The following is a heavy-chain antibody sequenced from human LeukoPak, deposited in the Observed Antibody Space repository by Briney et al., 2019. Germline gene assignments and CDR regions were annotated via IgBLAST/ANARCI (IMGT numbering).Heavy chain of an antibody. CDR2: IYSGGST. J-gene: IGHJ4*02. V-gene: IGHV3-66*01. D-gene: IGHD5-24*01. Sequence: PGGSLRLSCAASGFTVSSNYMSWVRQAPGKGLEWVSVIYSGGSTYYADSVKGRFTISRDNSKNTLYLQMNSLRAGDTAVCFCVRDSGDGYNWGYFDNWGQGTLVTVSS. CDR1: GFTVSSNY. CDR3: VRDSGDGYNWGYFDN.